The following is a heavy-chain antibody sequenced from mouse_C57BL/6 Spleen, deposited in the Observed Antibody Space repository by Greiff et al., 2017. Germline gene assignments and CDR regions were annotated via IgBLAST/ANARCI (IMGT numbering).Heavy chain of an antibody. J-gene: IGHJ2*01. Sequence: QVQLQQPGAELVKPGASVTMSCKASGYTFTSYWITWVKQRPEQGLEWIGDIYPGSGSTNYNEKFKSKATLTVDTSSSPAYMQLSSLTAGDSAVYYWAREGYWGQGTTLTVSS. V-gene: IGHV1-55*01. CDR2: IYPGSGST. CDR3: AREGY. CDR1: GYTFTSYW.